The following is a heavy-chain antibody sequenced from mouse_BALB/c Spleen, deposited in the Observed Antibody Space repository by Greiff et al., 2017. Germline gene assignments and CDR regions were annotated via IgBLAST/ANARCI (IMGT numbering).Heavy chain of an antibody. J-gene: IGHJ4*01. D-gene: IGHD2-4*01. Sequence: VKLQESGPGLVAPSQSLSITCTVSGFSLTSYDISWIRQPPGKGLEWLGVIWTGGGTNYNSAFMSRLSISKDNSTSQVFLKMNSLQTDDTAIYYCVRGAMITTGYAMDYWGQGTSVTVSA. CDR1: GFSLTSYD. CDR2: IWTGGGT. CDR3: VRGAMITTGYAMDY. V-gene: IGHV2-9-2*01.